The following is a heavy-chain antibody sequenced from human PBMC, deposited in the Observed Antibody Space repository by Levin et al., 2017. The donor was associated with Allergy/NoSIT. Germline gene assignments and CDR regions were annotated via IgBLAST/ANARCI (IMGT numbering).Heavy chain of an antibody. CDR3: ARDTVTMGGEEQYYYDSSGYSYYFDY. D-gene: IGHD3-22*01. CDR2: ISYDGSNK. CDR1: GFTFSSYA. Sequence: PGGSLRLSCAASGFTFSSYAMHWVRQAPGKGLEWVAVISYDGSNKYYADSVKGRFTISRDNSKNTLYLQMNSLRAEDTAVYYCARDTVTMGGEEQYYYDSSGYSYYFDYWGQGTLVTVSS. V-gene: IGHV3-30-3*01. J-gene: IGHJ4*02.